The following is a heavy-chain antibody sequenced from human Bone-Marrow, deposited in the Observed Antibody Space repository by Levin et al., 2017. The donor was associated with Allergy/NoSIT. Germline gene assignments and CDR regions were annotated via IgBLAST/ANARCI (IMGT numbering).Heavy chain of an antibody. Sequence: SGPTLVKPTQTFTLTCSFSGFSLRTSGVSVSWIRQLPGKAPEWLAIFYWDDDDRYNSFLKDRLKVTTSRNQVVLTMDNMGLMDTGTYCCAHGPPWDYHFDFWGQGALVTVSS. CDR1: GFSLRTSGVS. CDR3: AHGPPWDYHFDF. CDR2: FYWDDDD. D-gene: IGHD1-7*01. J-gene: IGHJ4*02. V-gene: IGHV2-5*02.